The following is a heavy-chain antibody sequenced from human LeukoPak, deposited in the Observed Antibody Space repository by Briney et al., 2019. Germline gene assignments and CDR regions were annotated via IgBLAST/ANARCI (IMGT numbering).Heavy chain of an antibody. CDR3: ARGGGLDV. CDR2: INHNGNVN. V-gene: IGHV3-7*03. J-gene: IGHJ6*02. CDR1: GFTFTSYT. D-gene: IGHD3-16*01. Sequence: GGSLRLSCAASGFTFTSYTMNWARQAPGKGLEWVASINHNGNVNYYVDSVKGRFTISRDNAKNSLYLQMSNLRAEDTAVYFCARGGGLDVWGQGATVTVSS.